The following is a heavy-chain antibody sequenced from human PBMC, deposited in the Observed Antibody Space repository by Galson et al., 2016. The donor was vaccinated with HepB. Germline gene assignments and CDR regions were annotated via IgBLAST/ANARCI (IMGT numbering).Heavy chain of an antibody. J-gene: IGHJ4*02. V-gene: IGHV3-23*01. CDR2: ISGSGGST. Sequence: SLRLSCAASGFTFSTYAMSWVRQAPGKGLEWVSAISGSGGSTYYADSVKGRFTISRDNAKNSLYLQMNSLRAEDTAVYYCVRNLFSGDDYSVDYWGQGTLVTASS. D-gene: IGHD4-11*01. CDR1: GFTFSTYA. CDR3: VRNLFSGDDYSVDY.